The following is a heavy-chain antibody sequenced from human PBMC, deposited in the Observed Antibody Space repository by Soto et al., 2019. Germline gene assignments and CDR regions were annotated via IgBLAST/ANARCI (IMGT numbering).Heavy chain of an antibody. CDR3: ARYDSSGTLDY. CDR2: IYYSGST. Sequence: LSLTCTVSGGSISSYYWSWIRQPPGKGLEWIGYIYYSGSTNYNPPLKSRVTISVDTSKNQFSLKLSSVTAADTAVYYCARYDSSGTLDYWGQGTLVTVSS. CDR1: GGSISSYY. D-gene: IGHD3-22*01. V-gene: IGHV4-59*01. J-gene: IGHJ4*02.